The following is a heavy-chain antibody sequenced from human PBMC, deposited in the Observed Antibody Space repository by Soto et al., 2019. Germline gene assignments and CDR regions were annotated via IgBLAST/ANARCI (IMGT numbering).Heavy chain of an antibody. CDR2: IYHSGST. D-gene: IGHD5-12*01. CDR3: ASGYSGPRADV. V-gene: IGHV4-30-2*01. CDR1: GGSISSGGYS. Sequence: PSETLSLTCAVSGGSISSGGYSWSWIRQPPGKGLEWIGYIYHSGSTYYNPSLKSRVTISVDRSKNQFSLKLSSVTAADTAVYYCASGYSGPRADVWGQGTTVTVS. J-gene: IGHJ6*02.